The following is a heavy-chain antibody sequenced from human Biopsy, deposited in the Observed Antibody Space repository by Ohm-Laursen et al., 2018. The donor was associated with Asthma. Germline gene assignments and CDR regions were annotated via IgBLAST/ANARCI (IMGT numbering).Heavy chain of an antibody. CDR2: IYHSGTT. Sequence: PGTLSLTYSLSSGSGGYMRSGNYYWGWIRQPPGKGLEWIGSIYHSGTTYYNPSLESRVTVSADTSKNQFSLKLTSVTAADTAVYYCVRGSSSWHHGPFHYYYGLDVWGQGTTATVSS. CDR3: VRGSSSWHHGPFHYYYGLDV. J-gene: IGHJ6*02. D-gene: IGHD6-13*01. V-gene: IGHV4-39*01. CDR1: SGSGGYMRSGNYY.